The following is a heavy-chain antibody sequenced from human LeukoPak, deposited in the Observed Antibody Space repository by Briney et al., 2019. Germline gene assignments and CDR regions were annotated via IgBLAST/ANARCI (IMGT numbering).Heavy chain of an antibody. CDR3: ARGFASGWYSRYDP. CDR2: VYYSGNT. Sequence: SQTLSLTCTVSGGSISSGGLYWSWIRQHPGKGLEWVGYVYYSGNTNYNPSLKSRVTISVDTSKNQFSLRLTSVTAADTAVYYCARGFASGWYSRYDPWGQGTLVTVSS. V-gene: IGHV4-61*08. D-gene: IGHD6-19*01. CDR1: GGSISSGGLY. J-gene: IGHJ5*02.